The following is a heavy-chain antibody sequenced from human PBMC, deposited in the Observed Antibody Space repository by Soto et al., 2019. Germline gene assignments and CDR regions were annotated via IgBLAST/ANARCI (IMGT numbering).Heavy chain of an antibody. CDR3: XXXXXXXXXPPTFDY. J-gene: IGHJ4*02. Sequence: QVQLVQSGAEVKKPGSSVKVSCKASGGTFSXXXXSXXXXXXGQGLEXMGGIIPIFGTANYAQKFQGRVTIXXXXXXXXXXXXXXXXXXXXXXXXXXXXXXXXXXXPPTFDYWGQGTLVTVSS. CDR2: IIPIFGTA. V-gene: IGHV1-69*05. CDR1: GGTFSXXX.